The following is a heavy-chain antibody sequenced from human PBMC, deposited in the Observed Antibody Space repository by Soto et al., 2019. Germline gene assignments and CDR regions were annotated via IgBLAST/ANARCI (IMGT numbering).Heavy chain of an antibody. J-gene: IGHJ5*02. CDR2: IYYSGST. CDR1: GGSISSGGYY. V-gene: IGHV4-31*03. Sequence: SETLSLTCTVSGGSISSGGYYWIWIRHHPGKGLEWIGYIYYSGSTYYNPSLKSRVTISVDTSKNQFSLKLSSVTAADTAVYYCARGYCSSTSCYEVHWFDPWGQGTLVTVSS. D-gene: IGHD2-2*01. CDR3: ARGYCSSTSCYEVHWFDP.